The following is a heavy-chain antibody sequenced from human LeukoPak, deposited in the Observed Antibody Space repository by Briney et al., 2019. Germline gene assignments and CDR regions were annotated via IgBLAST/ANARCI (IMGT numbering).Heavy chain of an antibody. Sequence: ASVKVSCKASGYTFTGCYMHWVRQAPGQGLEWMGWINPNSGGTNYAQKFQGRVTMTRDTSISTAYMGLSRLRSDDTAVYYCARGGSYCGGDCYWRNPPNSNWFDPWGQGTLVTVSS. J-gene: IGHJ5*02. CDR2: INPNSGGT. V-gene: IGHV1-2*02. D-gene: IGHD2-21*02. CDR1: GYTFTGCY. CDR3: ARGGSYCGGDCYWRNPPNSNWFDP.